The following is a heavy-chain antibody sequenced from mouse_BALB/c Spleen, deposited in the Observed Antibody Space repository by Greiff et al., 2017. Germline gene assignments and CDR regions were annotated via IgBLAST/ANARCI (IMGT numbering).Heavy chain of an antibody. CDR1: GFSLTSYG. J-gene: IGHJ3*01. V-gene: IGHV2-2*02. D-gene: IGHD3-2*01. CDR2: IWSGGST. CDR3: ARNEDSSGPFAY. Sequence: VMLVESGPGLVQPSQSLSITCTVSGFSLTSYGVHWVRQSPGKGLEWLGVIWSGGSTDYNAAFISRLSISKDNSKSQVFFKMNSLQANDTAIYYCARNEDSSGPFAYWGQGTLVTVSA.